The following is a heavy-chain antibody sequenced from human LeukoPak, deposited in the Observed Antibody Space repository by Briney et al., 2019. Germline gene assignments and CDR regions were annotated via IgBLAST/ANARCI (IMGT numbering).Heavy chain of an antibody. CDR3: ARALSYCSSTSCGSDY. D-gene: IGHD2-2*01. CDR2: IKPDDTEK. Sequence: PGGSLRLSCIASGFTFSHFWMSWVRQAPGKGLEWVANIKPDDTEKYYGNSVKGRFTILRDNAKNSLYLQMNSLRAEDTAVYYCARALSYCSSTSCGSDYWGQGTLVTVSS. CDR1: GFTFSHFW. J-gene: IGHJ4*02. V-gene: IGHV3-7*04.